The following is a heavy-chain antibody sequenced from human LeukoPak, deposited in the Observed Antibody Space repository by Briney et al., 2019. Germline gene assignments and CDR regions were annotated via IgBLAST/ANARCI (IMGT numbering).Heavy chain of an antibody. CDR2: IYPSGST. J-gene: IGHJ6*03. D-gene: IGHD1-26*01. V-gene: IGHV4-4*07. Sequence: SETLSLTCTVSGGSISSYYWSWIRQPAGKGLEWIGRIYPSGSTNYNPSLKSRVTMSVDTSKKQFSLKLSSVTAADTAVYYCARDSGSQWSYYIDVWGKETTVTVSS. CDR1: GGSISSYY. CDR3: ARDSGSQWSYYIDV.